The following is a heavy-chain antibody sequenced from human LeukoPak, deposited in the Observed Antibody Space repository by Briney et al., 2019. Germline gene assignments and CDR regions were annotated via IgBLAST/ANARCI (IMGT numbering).Heavy chain of an antibody. J-gene: IGHJ1*01. V-gene: IGHV1-18*01. CDR3: VRGDCSGVSCYLPEYFRH. D-gene: IGHD2-15*01. CDR2: ISAYNGYK. Sequence: ASVKVSCKASGYTXTSFSISWVRQAPGHGLEWMGWISAYNGYKDYAQKLQGRVTMTTETSTNKAYMELRSLRSDDTAVYYCVRGDCSGVSCYLPEYFRHWGQGTLVTVSS. CDR1: GYTXTSFS.